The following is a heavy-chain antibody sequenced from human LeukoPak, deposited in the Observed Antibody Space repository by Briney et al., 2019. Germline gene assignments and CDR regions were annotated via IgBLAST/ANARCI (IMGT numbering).Heavy chain of an antibody. CDR1: GGSISSDY. D-gene: IGHD2-2*01. J-gene: IGHJ4*02. CDR3: ATLRGSSSAVFDY. CDR2: IHYSGTT. V-gene: IGHV4-59*08. Sequence: PSETLSLTCTVSGGSISSDYWSWIRQPPGRGLEWIGCIHYSGTTNYNPSLTSGVTISIDTSKTHFSLKLSSVTAADTAVYYCATLRGSSSAVFDYWGQGTLVTVSS.